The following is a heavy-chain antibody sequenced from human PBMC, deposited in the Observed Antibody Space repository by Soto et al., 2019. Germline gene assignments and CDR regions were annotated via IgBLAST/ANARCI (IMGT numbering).Heavy chain of an antibody. CDR2: IYYSGST. CDR3: ARRYGGNFDY. V-gene: IGHV4-59*01. CDR1: GGSINSYY. D-gene: IGHD1-26*01. J-gene: IGHJ4*02. Sequence: QVQLQESGPGLVKPSETLSLTCTVSGGSINSYYWSWIRQPPGKGLELIGYIYYSGSTNYNPSLKSRVIISVDTSENQFSLKLSSVTAADTAVYYCARRYGGNFDYWGQGTLVTVSS.